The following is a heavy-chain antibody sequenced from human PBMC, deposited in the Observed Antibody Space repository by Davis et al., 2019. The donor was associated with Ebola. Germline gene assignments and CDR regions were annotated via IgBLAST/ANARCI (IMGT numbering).Heavy chain of an antibody. CDR3: AKDRGDVVLKVSYYFDS. Sequence: GESLKISCTASGFTFNNFAMNWVRQAPGKGLEWVSTISASGSVTYYADSVKGRFTVSRDNSKNILFLQMTSLRAEDTGVYFCAKDRGDVVLKVSYYFDSWGQGALVTVSS. CDR1: GFTFNNFA. D-gene: IGHD2-8*01. V-gene: IGHV3-23*01. J-gene: IGHJ4*02. CDR2: ISASGSVT.